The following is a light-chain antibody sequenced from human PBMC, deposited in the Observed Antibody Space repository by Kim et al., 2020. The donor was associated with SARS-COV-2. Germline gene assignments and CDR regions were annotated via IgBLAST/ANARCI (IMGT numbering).Light chain of an antibody. CDR1: QIVGNNY. CDR2: DAS. V-gene: IGKV3-20*01. Sequence: SPGQRATLSCRASQIVGNNYLAWYQQKPGQAPRLLIYDASTRATAIPDRFSGRGSGTDFALTISRLEPEDSAVYFCQQYAYSPLTFGGGTKVDIK. J-gene: IGKJ4*01. CDR3: QQYAYSPLT.